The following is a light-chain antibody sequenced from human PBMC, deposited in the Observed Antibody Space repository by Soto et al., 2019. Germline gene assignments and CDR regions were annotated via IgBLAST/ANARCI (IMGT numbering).Light chain of an antibody. V-gene: IGKV3-20*01. CDR2: GAS. Sequence: EIVMTQSPATLSVSPGERATLSGRASQSVSSNLAWYQQKTGQAPRLLIYGASSRATGIPDRFSGSGSGTDFTLTISRLEPEDFAVYYCQQYGSLSWTFGQGTKVDIK. J-gene: IGKJ1*01. CDR1: QSVSSN. CDR3: QQYGSLSWT.